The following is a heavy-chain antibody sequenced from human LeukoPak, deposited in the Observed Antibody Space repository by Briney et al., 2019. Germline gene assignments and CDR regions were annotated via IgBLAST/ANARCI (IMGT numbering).Heavy chain of an antibody. Sequence: SVKVSCKASGGTFSSSAISWVRQAPGQGLEWMGGIIPIFGTTNYAQKFQGRVTITADKSTSTAYMELSSLRSEDTAVYYCARGGVAAADLNWFDPWGQGTLVTVSS. V-gene: IGHV1-69*06. CDR1: GGTFSSSA. CDR3: ARGGVAAADLNWFDP. CDR2: IIPIFGTT. D-gene: IGHD6-13*01. J-gene: IGHJ5*02.